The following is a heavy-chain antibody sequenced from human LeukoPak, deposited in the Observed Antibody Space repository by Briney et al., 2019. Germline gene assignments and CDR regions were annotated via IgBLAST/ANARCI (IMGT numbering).Heavy chain of an antibody. CDR2: IKSKTDGGTT. J-gene: IGHJ3*02. CDR1: GFTSSNAW. V-gene: IGHV3-15*01. D-gene: IGHD1-26*01. CDR3: TSLGPGSSEATFDI. Sequence: GGSLRLSCAASGFTSSNAWMSWVRQAPGKGLEWVGRIKSKTDGGTTDYAAPVKGRFTISRDDSKTTLYLQMNSLKTEDTAVYYCTSLGPGSSEATFDIWGQGTMVTVSS.